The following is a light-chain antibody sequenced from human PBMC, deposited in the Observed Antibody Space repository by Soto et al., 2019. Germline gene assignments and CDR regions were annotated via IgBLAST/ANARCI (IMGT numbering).Light chain of an antibody. CDR2: VAS. CDR3: QQRSNWPPVT. CDR1: QSVSSY. J-gene: IGKJ4*01. V-gene: IGKV3-11*01. Sequence: EIVLTQSPATLSLSPGERATLSYRASQSVSSYLTWYQQKPGQAPRLLIYVASNRTTGIPASFSGSRSGTDFTLTISSLEPEDFAVYYCQQRSNWPPVTFGGGTKVQIK.